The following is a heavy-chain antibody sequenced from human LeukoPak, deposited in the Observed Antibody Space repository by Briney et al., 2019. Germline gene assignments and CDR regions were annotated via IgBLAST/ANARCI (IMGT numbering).Heavy chain of an antibody. CDR1: GYXFTSYW. J-gene: IGHJ4*02. Sequence: GESLKISCNGSGYXFTSYWIAWVRQMPGRGLEWMGIIYPGDSDTRYSPSFQGQVIISADKSISTAYLQWSSLKASDTAIYYCATYSDTFYFDCWGQGTLVTVSS. V-gene: IGHV5-51*01. D-gene: IGHD3-16*01. CDR3: ATYSDTFYFDC. CDR2: IYPGDSDT.